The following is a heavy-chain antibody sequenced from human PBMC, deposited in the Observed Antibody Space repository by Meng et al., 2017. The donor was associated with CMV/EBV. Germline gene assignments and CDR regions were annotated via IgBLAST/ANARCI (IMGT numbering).Heavy chain of an antibody. D-gene: IGHD3-22*01. Sequence: QGHRQESGPGLVNPSKTLSLTCTVSGGSISSGDYYWSWIRQPPGKGLEWIGYIYYSGSTYYNPSLKSRVTISVDTSKNQFSLKLSSVTAADTDVYYCARAAPDYYDSSGPPDYWGQGTLVTVSS. CDR3: ARAAPDYYDSSGPPDY. V-gene: IGHV4-30-4*08. CDR2: IYYSGST. CDR1: GGSISSGDYY. J-gene: IGHJ4*02.